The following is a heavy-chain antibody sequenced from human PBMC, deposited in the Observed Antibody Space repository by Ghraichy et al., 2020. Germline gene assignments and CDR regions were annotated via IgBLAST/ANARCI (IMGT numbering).Heavy chain of an antibody. Sequence: GGSLRLSCAASGFTFSSYWMNWVRQAPGKGLEWVANIKQDGSERHYVDSVKGRFTISRDNAKNSLFLQMNSPRVEDTAVYYCARDRAMDDYWGQGTLVTVSS. CDR1: GFTFSSYW. CDR2: IKQDGSER. J-gene: IGHJ4*02. D-gene: IGHD5-18*01. V-gene: IGHV3-7*03. CDR3: ARDRAMDDY.